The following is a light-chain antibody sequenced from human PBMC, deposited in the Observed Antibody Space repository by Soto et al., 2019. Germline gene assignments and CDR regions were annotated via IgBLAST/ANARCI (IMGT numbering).Light chain of an antibody. CDR1: QSISSSY. V-gene: IGKV3-20*01. CDR2: GAS. Sequence: EIVLTQSPGTLSLSPGERATLSCRSSQSISSSYLAWYQQKPGQAPRLLIYGASSRATGIPVRFSGSGSGTDFTLTISRLEPEDFAVYYCQQYGSSPWTFGQGTNVEIK. CDR3: QQYGSSPWT. J-gene: IGKJ1*01.